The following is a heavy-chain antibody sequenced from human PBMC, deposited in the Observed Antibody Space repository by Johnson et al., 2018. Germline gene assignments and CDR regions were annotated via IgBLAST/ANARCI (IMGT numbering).Heavy chain of an antibody. V-gene: IGHV3-30*04. Sequence: QVQLVESGGGVVQPGRYLRLSCAASGFTFSNYPVHWVRQAPGKGLEWVAVISSDGNKKYYADSVKGRFTISRDNSKNTLNLQMNSLGLEDTAVLYCAREAQPTRDGFDIWGQGTMVTVSS. CDR1: GFTFSNYP. CDR2: ISSDGNKK. J-gene: IGHJ3*02. CDR3: AREAQPTRDGFDI.